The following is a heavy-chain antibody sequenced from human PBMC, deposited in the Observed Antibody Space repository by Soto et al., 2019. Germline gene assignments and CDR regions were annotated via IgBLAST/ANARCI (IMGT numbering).Heavy chain of an antibody. CDR2: ITNTGGAT. D-gene: IGHD3-3*02. J-gene: IGHJ5*02. V-gene: IGHV3-23*01. Sequence: GGSLRLSCAASGFNFGNFGMSWVRQAPGKGLQWVSSITNTGGATYHTDSVKGRFIVSRDNSKNVMFLLMRGLGVDDTALYFCARNARSDIFGVRTIVENWLDPCGRVSLFTVSS. CDR1: GFNFGNFG. CDR3: ARNARSDIFGVRTIVENWLDP.